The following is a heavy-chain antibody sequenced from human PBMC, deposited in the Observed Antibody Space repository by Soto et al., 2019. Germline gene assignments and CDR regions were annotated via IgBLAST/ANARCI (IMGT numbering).Heavy chain of an antibody. CDR1: GFTFSSYG. J-gene: IGHJ4*02. V-gene: IGHV3-30*18. D-gene: IGHD3-22*01. CDR2: ISYDGSNK. CDR3: AKGGGDPPTIVVVTPYFDY. Sequence: GGSLRLSCAASGFTFSSYGMHWVRQAPGKGLEWVAVISYDGSNKYYADSVKGRFTISRDNSKNTLYLQMNSLRAGDTAVYYCAKGGGDPPTIVVVTPYFDYWGQGTLVTVSS.